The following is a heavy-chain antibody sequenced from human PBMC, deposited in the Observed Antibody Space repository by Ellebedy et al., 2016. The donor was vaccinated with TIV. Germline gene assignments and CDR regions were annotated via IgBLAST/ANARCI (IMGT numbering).Heavy chain of an antibody. J-gene: IGHJ3*02. V-gene: IGHV3-30*18. D-gene: IGHD1-26*01. Sequence: PGGSLRLSCAASAFTFSSYGMHWVRQAPGKGLEWVAVISYDGTNKYYADSAKGRFTISRDNSKNTLYLQMNSLRAEDTAVYYCAKDWVWEVYRINEAFDIWGLGTMVTVS. CDR3: AKDWVWEVYRINEAFDI. CDR1: AFTFSSYG. CDR2: ISYDGTNK.